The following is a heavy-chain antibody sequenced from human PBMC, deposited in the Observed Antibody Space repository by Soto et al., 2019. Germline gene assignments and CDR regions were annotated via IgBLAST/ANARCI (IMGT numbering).Heavy chain of an antibody. Sequence: QVQLQESCPGLLKPSETLSLTCTVSGGSISSYYWSWIRQPPGKGLEWIGYIYYSGSTNYNPSLKSRVTISVDTAKNQFSLKLSSVTAADTAVYYCARLGYCTNGVCQNAFDIWGQGTMVTVSS. CDR3: ARLGYCTNGVCQNAFDI. D-gene: IGHD2-8*01. CDR2: IYYSGST. CDR1: GGSISSYY. J-gene: IGHJ3*02. V-gene: IGHV4-59*01.